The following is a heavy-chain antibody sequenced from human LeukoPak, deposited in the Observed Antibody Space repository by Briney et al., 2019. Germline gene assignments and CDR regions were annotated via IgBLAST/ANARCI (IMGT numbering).Heavy chain of an antibody. Sequence: GGSLRLSCAASGFTFSSYAMHWVRQAPGKGLEWVAVISYDGSNKYYADSVKGRFTISRDNSKNTLYLQMNSLRAEDTAVYYCAREIRYYFHYWGQGTLVTVSS. CDR2: ISYDGSNK. CDR3: AREIRYYFHY. V-gene: IGHV3-30-3*01. J-gene: IGHJ4*02. CDR1: GFTFSSYA.